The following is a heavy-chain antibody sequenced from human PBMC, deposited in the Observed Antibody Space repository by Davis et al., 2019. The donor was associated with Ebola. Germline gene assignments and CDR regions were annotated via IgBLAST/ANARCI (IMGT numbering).Heavy chain of an antibody. D-gene: IGHD6-19*01. Sequence: GGSLRLSCAATGFTVRTYFMNRVRQAPGKGLEWVSVIQSGGGTYYADSVKGRFTISRDNSKNTLYLQMNSLRAEDTAVYYCAREYSSGWYSDYWGQGTLVTVSS. CDR3: AREYSSGWYSDY. CDR1: GFTVRTYF. J-gene: IGHJ4*02. V-gene: IGHV3-66*01. CDR2: IQSGGGT.